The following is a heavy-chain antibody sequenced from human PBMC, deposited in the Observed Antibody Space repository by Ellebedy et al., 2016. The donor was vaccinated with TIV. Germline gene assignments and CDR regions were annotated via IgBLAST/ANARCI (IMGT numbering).Heavy chain of an antibody. J-gene: IGHJ4*02. CDR1: GYSFPSYW. V-gene: IGHV5-51*01. Sequence: GGSLRLSXKGSGYSFPSYWIGWVRQMPGKGLEWMGIIYPSDSDTRYSPSFQGQVTISADKSINTAYLQWSSLKASDTAMYYCARASGRLEYWGQGSLVTVSS. D-gene: IGHD3-10*01. CDR3: ARASGRLEY. CDR2: IYPSDSDT.